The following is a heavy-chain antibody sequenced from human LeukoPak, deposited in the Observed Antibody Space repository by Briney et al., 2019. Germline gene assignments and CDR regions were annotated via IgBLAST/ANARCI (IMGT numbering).Heavy chain of an antibody. Sequence: ASVKVSCKASGYTFTSYGISWVRQAPGQGLEWMGWISAYNGNTNYAQKLQGRVTMTRSTSISTAYMELSSLRFEDTAVYYCTRSVRNRHIDYWGQGTLVTVSS. CDR1: GYTFTSYG. V-gene: IGHV1-18*01. J-gene: IGHJ4*02. CDR3: TRSVRNRHIDY. CDR2: ISAYNGNT. D-gene: IGHD2-21*01.